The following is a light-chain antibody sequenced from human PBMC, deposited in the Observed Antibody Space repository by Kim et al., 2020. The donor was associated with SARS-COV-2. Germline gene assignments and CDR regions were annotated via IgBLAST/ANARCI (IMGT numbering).Light chain of an antibody. CDR2: DAS. Sequence: VSPGDRSAPSCTASQSVSSDLAWYQQKPGQAPRLLISDASTRATGIPARFSGGGSGTDFTLTISSLQSEDFAVYYCQQYNKWPLTFGQGTKVDIK. J-gene: IGKJ1*01. V-gene: IGKV3-15*01. CDR3: QQYNKWPLT. CDR1: QSVSSD.